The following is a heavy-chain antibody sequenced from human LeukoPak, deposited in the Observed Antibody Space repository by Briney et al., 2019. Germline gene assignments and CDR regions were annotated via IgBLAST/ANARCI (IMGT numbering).Heavy chain of an antibody. V-gene: IGHV7-4-1*01. J-gene: IGHJ4*02. D-gene: IGHD3-22*01. CDR3: ARNYDSSKYGPSVPDY. Sequence: EASVKVSCKASGYTFTSYAMNWVRQAPGQGLEWMGWINTNTGNPTYAQGFTGRFVFSLDTSVSTAYLQTGSLKAEDTAVYYCARNYDSSKYGPSVPDYWGQGTLVTVSS. CDR2: INTNTGNP. CDR1: GYTFTSYA.